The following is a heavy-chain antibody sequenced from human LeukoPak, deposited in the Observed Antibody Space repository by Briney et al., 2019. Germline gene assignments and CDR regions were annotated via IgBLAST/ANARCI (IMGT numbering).Heavy chain of an antibody. D-gene: IGHD2-15*01. CDR1: GGSFSGYY. CDR3: ARGLRQSRGYCSGGSCYAGDY. J-gene: IGHJ4*02. V-gene: IGHV4-34*01. Sequence: PSGTLSLTCAVYGGSFSGYYWSWIRQPPGKGLEWIGEINHSGSTNYNPSLKSRVTISVDTSKNQFSLKLSSVTAADTAVYYCARGLRQSRGYCSGGSCYAGDYWGQGTLVTVSS. CDR2: INHSGST.